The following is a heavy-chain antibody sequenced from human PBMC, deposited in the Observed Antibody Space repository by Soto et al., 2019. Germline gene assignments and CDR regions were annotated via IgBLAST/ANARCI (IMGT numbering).Heavy chain of an antibody. CDR2: IYPGDSDT. CDR1: GYIFTTYW. J-gene: IGHJ4*02. Sequence: GESLKISCKVSGYIFTTYWIGWVRQMPGKGLEWMGVIYPGDSDTRYSPSFQGQVTISADKSVTTAYLQWSSLKASDTAMYYCARLHNYDNSGSSEGLDYWGQGTLVTVSS. D-gene: IGHD3-22*01. CDR3: ARLHNYDNSGSSEGLDY. V-gene: IGHV5-51*01.